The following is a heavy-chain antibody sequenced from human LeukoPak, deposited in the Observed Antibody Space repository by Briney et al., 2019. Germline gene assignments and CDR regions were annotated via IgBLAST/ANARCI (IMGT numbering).Heavy chain of an antibody. V-gene: IGHV1-24*01. CDR3: ATDRVYRSSGRSWGFFDY. J-gene: IGHJ4*02. CDR1: EYSLSDLS. D-gene: IGHD6-19*01. CDR2: FDSENSKM. Sequence: GASVKVSCKISEYSLSDLSIHWVREAPGEGLEWMVGFDSENSKMVYSQKFQGRVTMTEDTSADTAYMELTSLRSEDTAVYFCATDRVYRSSGRSWGFFDYWGQGTLVIVSS.